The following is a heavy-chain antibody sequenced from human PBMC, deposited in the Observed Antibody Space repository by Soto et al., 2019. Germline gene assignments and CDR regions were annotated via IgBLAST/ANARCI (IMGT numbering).Heavy chain of an antibody. Sequence: PGGSLRLSCAASGFTFSSYGMHWVRQAPGKGLEWVAVISNDGSNKYYADSVKGRFTISRDNSKNTLYLQMNSLRAEDTAVYYCAKDKYFSTDYDCWGQETLVTVSS. V-gene: IGHV3-30*18. J-gene: IGHJ4*02. CDR1: GFTFSSYG. D-gene: IGHD4-17*01. CDR3: AKDKYFSTDYDC. CDR2: ISNDGSNK.